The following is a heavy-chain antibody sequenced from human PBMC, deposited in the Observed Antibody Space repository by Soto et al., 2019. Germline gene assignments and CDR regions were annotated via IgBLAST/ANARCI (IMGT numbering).Heavy chain of an antibody. Sequence: QVQLVESGGGLVKPGGSLRLSCAASGFTFSDYYMSWIRQAPGKGLEWVSYISSSSSYTNYADSVKGRFTISRDNAKTSLYLQMHRQRAEDTAVSYCARTRDSGSRLYRGGWIDPWGQGTLVTVSS. CDR3: ARTRDSGSRLYRGGWIDP. CDR2: ISSSSSYT. J-gene: IGHJ5*02. CDR1: GFTFSDYY. V-gene: IGHV3-11*05. D-gene: IGHD6-13*01.